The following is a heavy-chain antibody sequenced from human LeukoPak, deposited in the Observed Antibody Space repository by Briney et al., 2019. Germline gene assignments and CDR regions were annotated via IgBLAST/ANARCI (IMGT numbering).Heavy chain of an antibody. Sequence: GGSLRLSCAASGFTFSSYGMHWVRQAPGKGLEWVAVISYDGSNKYYADSVKGRFTISRDNSKNTLYLQMNSLRAEDTAVYYCAHSTVVTPLAFDIWGQGTMVTVSS. CDR1: GFTFSSYG. V-gene: IGHV3-30*03. CDR3: AHSTVVTPLAFDI. D-gene: IGHD4-23*01. CDR2: ISYDGSNK. J-gene: IGHJ3*02.